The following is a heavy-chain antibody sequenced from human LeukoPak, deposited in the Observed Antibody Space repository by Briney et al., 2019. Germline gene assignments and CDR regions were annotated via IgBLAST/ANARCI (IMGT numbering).Heavy chain of an antibody. D-gene: IGHD2-2*01. CDR1: GFNLSDYY. J-gene: IGHJ4*02. Sequence: KPGGSLRLSCAASGFNLSDYYMTWIRQAPGKGLEWVSYISRSDSTIYYADSVKGRFTISRDSSKNTLHLQMNSLRPDDTAVYYCARDKDCSTNNCYFYPGRWGQGTLVTVSS. CDR3: ARDKDCSTNNCYFYPGR. CDR2: ISRSDSTI. V-gene: IGHV3-11*04.